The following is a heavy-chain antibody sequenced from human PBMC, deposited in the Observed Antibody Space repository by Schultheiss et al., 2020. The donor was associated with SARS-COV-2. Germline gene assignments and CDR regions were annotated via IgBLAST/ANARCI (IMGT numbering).Heavy chain of an antibody. CDR1: GGSISSGGYY. V-gene: IGHV4-31*11. CDR2: IYYSGST. CDR3: ARAVKLRIRTYYYESSGYLDAFDI. Sequence: SETLSLTCAVSGGSISSGGYYWSWIRQHPGKGLEWIGYIYYSGSTYYNPSLKSRVTISVDTSKNQFSLKLSSVTAADTAVYYCARAVKLRIRTYYYESSGYLDAFDIWGQGTTVTVSS. D-gene: IGHD3-22*01. J-gene: IGHJ3*02.